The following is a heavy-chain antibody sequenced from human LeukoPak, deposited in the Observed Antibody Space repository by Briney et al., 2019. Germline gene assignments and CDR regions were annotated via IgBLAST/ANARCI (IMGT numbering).Heavy chain of an antibody. J-gene: IGHJ6*03. D-gene: IGHD3-16*01. CDR1: GGTFSSYA. V-gene: IGHV1-69*05. CDR3: ARVIMADYYYYYMDV. CDR2: IIPIFGTA. Sequence: SVKVSCKASGGTFSSYAISWVRQAPGQGLEWMGGIIPIFGTANYAQEFQGRVTITTDESTSTAYMELSSLRSEDTAVYYCARVIMADYYYYYMDVWGKGTSVTVSS.